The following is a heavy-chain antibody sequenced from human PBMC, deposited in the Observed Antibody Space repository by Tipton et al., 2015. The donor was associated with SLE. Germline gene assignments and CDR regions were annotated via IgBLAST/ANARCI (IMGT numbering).Heavy chain of an antibody. Sequence: LRLSCAASGFTLSDYAMHWVRQAPGKGLEWIGSMHSSGPTYYTPSLKSRVDISIDNSKNQVSLNLRSVAAADKAVYYCGRANGNWNFDLWGRGTLVTASS. CDR2: MHSSGPT. V-gene: IGHV4-38-2*01. J-gene: IGHJ2*01. D-gene: IGHD1-1*01. CDR1: GFTLSDYA. CDR3: GRANGNWNFDL.